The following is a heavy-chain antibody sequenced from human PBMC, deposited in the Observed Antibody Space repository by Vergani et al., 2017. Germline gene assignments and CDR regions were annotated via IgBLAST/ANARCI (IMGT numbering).Heavy chain of an antibody. Sequence: EVQLVQSGAEVKQPGESLKISCQISGYSFTNYWIGWVRQMPGKGLEWMGIIHPADSDTRYSPSFQGQVNISVDKSISTAYLQRSSLRASDSAMYYCARLDGRDSSGSKYFDYWGQGTLVTVAS. J-gene: IGHJ4*02. D-gene: IGHD3-22*01. V-gene: IGHV5-51*01. CDR1: GYSFTNYW. CDR2: IHPADSDT. CDR3: ARLDGRDSSGSKYFDY.